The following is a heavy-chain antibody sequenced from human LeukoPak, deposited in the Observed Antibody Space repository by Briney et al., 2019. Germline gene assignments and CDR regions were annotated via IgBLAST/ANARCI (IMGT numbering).Heavy chain of an antibody. D-gene: IGHD3-10*01. J-gene: IGHJ4*02. Sequence: GGSLRLSCAASGFTFSSYAMSWVRQAPGKGLEWVSAISGSSGSTYYADSVKGRFTVSRDDSKSALYLQMNSLRAEDTAVYYCAKGYFGSGSYYFDYWGQGTLVTVSS. V-gene: IGHV3-23*01. CDR3: AKGYFGSGSYYFDY. CDR2: ISGSSGST. CDR1: GFTFSSYA.